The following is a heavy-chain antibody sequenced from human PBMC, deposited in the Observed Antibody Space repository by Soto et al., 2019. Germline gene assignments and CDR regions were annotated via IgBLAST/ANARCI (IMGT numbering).Heavy chain of an antibody. CDR1: GFTFSNFE. CDR3: ARAECSTPDCLTDYYSYGLDV. J-gene: IGHJ6*02. Sequence: VGSLRLSCAASGFTFSNFEMHWVRQAPGKGLEWVSYINTAGTTKYYAESVKGRFTISRDNARNSLFLQMNSLSAEDTAVYYCARAECSTPDCLTDYYSYGLDVCGQGTTVTVSS. V-gene: IGHV3-48*03. D-gene: IGHD2-2*01. CDR2: INTAGTTK.